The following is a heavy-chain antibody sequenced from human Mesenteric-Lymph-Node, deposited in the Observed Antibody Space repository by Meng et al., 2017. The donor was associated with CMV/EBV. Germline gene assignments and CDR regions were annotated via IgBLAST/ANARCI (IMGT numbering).Heavy chain of an antibody. D-gene: IGHD2-21*01. CDR2: IWYDGSNK. V-gene: IGHV3-33*01. CDR3: VRVRNCGTSCWRSYDR. Sequence: GFTFSSYGMHWVRQAPGKGLEWVAVIWYDGSNKYYADSVKGRFTISRDNSKNTLYLQMNSLKTEDTAVYYCVRVRNCGTSCWRSYDRWGQGTLVTVSS. CDR1: GFTFSSYG. J-gene: IGHJ1*01.